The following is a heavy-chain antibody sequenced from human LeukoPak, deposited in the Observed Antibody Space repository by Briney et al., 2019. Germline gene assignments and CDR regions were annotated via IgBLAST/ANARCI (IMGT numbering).Heavy chain of an antibody. CDR2: LNPESGGT. CDR3: ARSPYYCSGGACYHHYYGMGV. Sequence: GASVKVSCKASGYTFTGRYMHWVRQAPGQGLEWLGWLNPESGGTNYAQKFQDRVTMTRDTSFSTAYMVLNSLRSDDTAVYYCARSPYYCSGGACYHHYYGMGVWGQGTAVIVSS. V-gene: IGHV1-2*02. CDR1: GYTFTGRY. D-gene: IGHD2-15*01. J-gene: IGHJ6*02.